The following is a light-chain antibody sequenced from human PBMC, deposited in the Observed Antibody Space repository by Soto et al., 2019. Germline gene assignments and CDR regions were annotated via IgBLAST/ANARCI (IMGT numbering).Light chain of an antibody. Sequence: EIVLTQSPGTLSLSPGERATLSCRASQSVSSSYLAWYQQKPGQAPRLLIYGASSRATGIPDRFSSSGSGTDFTLTISRLEPEDFAVYYCQQYGSSPRTFGHGTKVEIK. CDR3: QQYGSSPRT. CDR1: QSVSSSY. J-gene: IGKJ1*01. CDR2: GAS. V-gene: IGKV3-20*01.